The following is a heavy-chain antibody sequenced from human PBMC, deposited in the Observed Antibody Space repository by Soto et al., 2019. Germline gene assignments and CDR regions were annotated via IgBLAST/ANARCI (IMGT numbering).Heavy chain of an antibody. V-gene: IGHV3-9*01. CDR3: ARQTGVKNYYYHYGMDV. CDR2: ISWNSGNI. Sequence: DVQLVESGGGSVQPGRSLRLSCAASGFTFDDYAMHWVRQAPGKGLEWVSGISWNSGNIGYVDSVKGRFTISRDNAKNSLYLQMNSLRAEDTALYYCARQTGVKNYYYHYGMDVWGQGTTVTVSS. D-gene: IGHD7-27*01. CDR1: GFTFDDYA. J-gene: IGHJ6*02.